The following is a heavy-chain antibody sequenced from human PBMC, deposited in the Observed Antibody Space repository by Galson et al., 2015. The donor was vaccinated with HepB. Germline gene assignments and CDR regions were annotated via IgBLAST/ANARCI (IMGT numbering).Heavy chain of an antibody. V-gene: IGHV3-48*02. Sequence: SLRLSCAASGFTFSSYSMTWVRQTPGKGLEWVSYISSSSGTIHYADSLKGRFTISRDNAKNSLYLQMNSLRDEDTAVYYCASDYYYVSSAYSSYAFDLWGQGTMVTVSS. CDR3: ASDYYYVSSAYSSYAFDL. CDR1: GFTFSSYS. CDR2: ISSSSGTI. J-gene: IGHJ3*01. D-gene: IGHD3-22*01.